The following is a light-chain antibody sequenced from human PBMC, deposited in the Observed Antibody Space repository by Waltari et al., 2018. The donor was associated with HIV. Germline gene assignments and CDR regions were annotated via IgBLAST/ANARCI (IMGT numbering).Light chain of an antibody. CDR3: SSYTSSRTLV. CDR1: SSDVGGYNY. Sequence: QSALTQPAPVSGSPAQSITISCTGTSSDVGGYNYVSWYQQHPDKAPKLVIFEVNKRPSGVSKRFSGSKSGHTASLTISGLQSEDEADYYCSSYTSSRTLVFGGGTKLTVL. CDR2: EVN. J-gene: IGLJ3*02. V-gene: IGLV2-14*01.